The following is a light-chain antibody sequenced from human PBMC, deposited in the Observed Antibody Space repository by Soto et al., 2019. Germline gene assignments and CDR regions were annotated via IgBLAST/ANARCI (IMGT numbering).Light chain of an antibody. Sequence: DIQMTQSPSSLSASVRDRVSVTCRASQSISNHLNWYQQKPGKAPKLLIYAASNLHSGVPSRFSGSGSGTEFTLTISSLQPDDFATYYCQQYNSYPITFGQGTRLEIK. CDR2: AAS. CDR3: QQYNSYPIT. J-gene: IGKJ5*01. CDR1: QSISNH. V-gene: IGKV1-39*01.